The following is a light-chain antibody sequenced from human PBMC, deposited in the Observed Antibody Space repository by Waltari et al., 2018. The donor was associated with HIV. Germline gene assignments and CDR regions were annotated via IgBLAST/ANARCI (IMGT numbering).Light chain of an antibody. Sequence: SYELTQPPSMSVSPGQTANFTCSGDKLGDKYTCWYRQKSGQSPVLVIYEDIKRPSGIPERFSGSNSGNKATLTISGTLAMDEAIYFCQAWASNTVVFGGGTKLTVL. CDR2: EDI. CDR3: QAWASNTVV. J-gene: IGLJ3*02. V-gene: IGLV3-1*01. CDR1: KLGDKY.